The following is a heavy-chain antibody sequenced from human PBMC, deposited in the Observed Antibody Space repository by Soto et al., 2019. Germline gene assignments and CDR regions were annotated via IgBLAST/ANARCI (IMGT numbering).Heavy chain of an antibody. Sequence: SETLSLTCTVSGGSISSYYWSWIRQPPGKGLEWIGYIYYSGSTNYNPSLKSRVTISVDTSKNQFSLKLSSVTAADTAVYYCASTDSGSYYGFYYYGMDVWGQGTTVTVTS. CDR1: GGSISSYY. CDR3: ASTDSGSYYGFYYYGMDV. J-gene: IGHJ6*02. D-gene: IGHD1-26*01. CDR2: IYYSGST. V-gene: IGHV4-59*01.